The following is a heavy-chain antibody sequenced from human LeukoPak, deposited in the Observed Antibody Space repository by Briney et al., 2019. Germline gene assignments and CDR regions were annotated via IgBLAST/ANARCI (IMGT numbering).Heavy chain of an antibody. J-gene: IGHJ3*02. CDR3: ARDLSDILTSLGDAFDI. D-gene: IGHD3-9*01. CDR1: GGSISSSSHY. Sequence: PSETLSLTCIVSGGSISSSSHYWGWIRQPPGKGLEWIGSMYYRGSTYHNPSLKSRVTISVDTSKNQFSLKLSSVTAADTAVYYCARDLSDILTSLGDAFDIWGQGTMVTVSS. CDR2: MYYRGST. V-gene: IGHV4-39*07.